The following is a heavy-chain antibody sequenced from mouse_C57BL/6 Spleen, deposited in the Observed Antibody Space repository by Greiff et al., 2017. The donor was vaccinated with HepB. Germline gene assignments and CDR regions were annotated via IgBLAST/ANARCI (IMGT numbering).Heavy chain of an antibody. CDR1: GYTFTGYW. V-gene: IGHV1-9*01. Sequence: QVQLQQSGAELMKPGASVKLSCKATGYTFTGYWIEWVKQRPGHGLEWIGEILPGSGSTNYTEKFKGKATFTADTSSNTAYMQLSSLTTEDSAIYYCARSLYDYDGGYYFDYWGQGTTLTVSS. J-gene: IGHJ2*01. CDR2: ILPGSGST. CDR3: ARSLYDYDGGYYFDY. D-gene: IGHD2-4*01.